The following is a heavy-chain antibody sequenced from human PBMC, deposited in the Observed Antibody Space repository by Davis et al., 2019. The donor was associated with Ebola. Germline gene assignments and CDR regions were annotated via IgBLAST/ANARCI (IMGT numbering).Heavy chain of an antibody. CDR3: AHVIAAAGTFVY. J-gene: IGHJ4*02. CDR1: GFPLSTSGVG. CDR2: IYWDDDK. V-gene: IGHV2-5*02. D-gene: IGHD6-13*01. Sequence: SGPTLANPTQTLTLTCPFSGFPLSTSGVGVGWIRQPPGKALEWLALIYWDDDKRYSPSLKSRLTITKDTSKNQVVLTMTKMDPVDTATYYCAHVIAAAGTFVYWGQGTLVTVSS.